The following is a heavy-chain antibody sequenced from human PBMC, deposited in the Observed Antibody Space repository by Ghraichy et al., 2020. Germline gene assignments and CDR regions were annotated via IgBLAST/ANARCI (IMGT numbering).Heavy chain of an antibody. J-gene: IGHJ4*02. CDR1: GGSISSYY. CDR2: IYYSGST. Sequence: SETLSLTCTVSGGSISSYYWSWIRQPPGKGLEWIGYIYYSGSTNYNPSLKSRVTISVDTSKNQFSLKLSSVTAADTAVYYCARRCSGGSCSPRWGQGTLVTVSS. V-gene: IGHV4-59*08. D-gene: IGHD2-15*01. CDR3: ARRCSGGSCSPR.